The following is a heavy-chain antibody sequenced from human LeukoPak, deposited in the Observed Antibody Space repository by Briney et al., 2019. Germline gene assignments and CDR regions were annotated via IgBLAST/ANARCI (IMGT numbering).Heavy chain of an antibody. CDR2: ISTYTGNT. CDR3: ARDFQDYYGSGSDPGY. CDR1: GYTFTNFG. D-gene: IGHD3-10*01. V-gene: IGHV1-18*01. J-gene: IGHJ4*02. Sequence: ASVKVSCEPSGYTFTNFGISWVRQAPGQGLEWMGCISTYTGNTNYAQKFQGRVTMTADISANTAYMELRNLRSDDTAVYYCARDFQDYYGSGSDPGYWGQGTLVTVSS.